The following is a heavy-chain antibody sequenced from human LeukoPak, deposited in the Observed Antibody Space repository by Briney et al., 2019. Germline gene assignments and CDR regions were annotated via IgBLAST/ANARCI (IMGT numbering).Heavy chain of an antibody. CDR2: IRYDGSNK. CDR1: GFIFSSYG. D-gene: IGHD1-7*01. Sequence: GGSLRLSCAASGFIFSSYGMHWVRRAPGKGLEWVTFIRYDGSNKYYADSVKGRFTISRDNPKNTLYLQMNSLRAEDTAVYYCAKDQRMGITGTFDYWGQGTLVTVSS. V-gene: IGHV3-30*02. J-gene: IGHJ4*02. CDR3: AKDQRMGITGTFDY.